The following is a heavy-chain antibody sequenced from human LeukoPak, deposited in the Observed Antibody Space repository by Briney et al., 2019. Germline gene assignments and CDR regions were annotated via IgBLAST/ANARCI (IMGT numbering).Heavy chain of an antibody. CDR3: ARDAYCSSTSCKEYFDL. Sequence: PGGSLRLSCAASGFTFSDYYMTWIRQAPGKGLEWVSYISSSGSTIYYADSVKGRFTISRDNAKNSLYLQMNSLRAEDPAVYYCARDAYCSSTSCKEYFDLWGRGTLVTVSS. J-gene: IGHJ2*01. D-gene: IGHD2-2*01. CDR1: GFTFSDYY. CDR2: ISSSGSTI. V-gene: IGHV3-11*04.